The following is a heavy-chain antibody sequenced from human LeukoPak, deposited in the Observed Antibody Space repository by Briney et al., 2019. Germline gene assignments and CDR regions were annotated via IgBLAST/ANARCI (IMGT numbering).Heavy chain of an antibody. Sequence: SETLSLTCTVSGGSISSYYWSWIRQPPGKGLEWIGYIYYSGSTNYNPSLKSRVTIPVDTSKNQFSLKLSSVTAADTAVYYCAREDEGLLDYWGQGTLVTVSS. CDR3: AREDEGLLDY. J-gene: IGHJ4*02. V-gene: IGHV4-59*01. CDR2: IYYSGST. CDR1: GGSISSYY.